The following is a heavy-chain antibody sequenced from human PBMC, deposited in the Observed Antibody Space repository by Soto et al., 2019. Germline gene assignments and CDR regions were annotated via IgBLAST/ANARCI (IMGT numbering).Heavy chain of an antibody. CDR3: ARVISSREACFDY. V-gene: IGHV4-4*02. CDR2: IYHSAST. CDR1: GDSISSRHW. Sequence: QVQLQESGPALVNPSWTLSLTCAVSGDSISSRHWCSWFRQPPGKGLEWIGEIYHSASTNYNPSLKSRVTRSLAKSKHHFCVRLSAVAAADTAVYSCARVISSREACFDYWGQGTLVTVSP. J-gene: IGHJ4*02. D-gene: IGHD6-13*01.